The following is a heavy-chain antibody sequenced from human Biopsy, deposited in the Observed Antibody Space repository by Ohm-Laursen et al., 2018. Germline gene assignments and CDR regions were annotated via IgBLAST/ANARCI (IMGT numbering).Heavy chain of an antibody. D-gene: IGHD1-26*01. CDR2: VFYPGNT. J-gene: IGHJ4*02. CDR3: ALGGGSYVNFDY. Sequence: GTLSLTCTVSGGSVTNRNYCWSWIRQSPGKKLEWIGYVFYPGNTNYNPSLRSRVTISVDTSKNQFSLRLSSVTAADTAVYYCALGGGSYVNFDYWGQGTLVTVSS. CDR1: GGSVTNRNYC. V-gene: IGHV4-61*01.